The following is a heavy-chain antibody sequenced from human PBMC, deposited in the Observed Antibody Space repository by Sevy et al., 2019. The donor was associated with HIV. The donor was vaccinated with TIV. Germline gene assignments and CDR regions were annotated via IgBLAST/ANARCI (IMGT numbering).Heavy chain of an antibody. CDR2: FDPEDGET. Sequence: ASVKVSCKVSGYTLTELSMHWVRQAPGKGLEWMGGFDPEDGETIYAQKFQGRVTMTEETSTDTAYMELSSLRSDDTAVYYCATESLNIPISRTHPNWGQGTLVTVSS. CDR1: GYTLTELS. J-gene: IGHJ4*02. V-gene: IGHV1-24*01. CDR3: ATESLNIPISRTHPN. D-gene: IGHD2-21*01.